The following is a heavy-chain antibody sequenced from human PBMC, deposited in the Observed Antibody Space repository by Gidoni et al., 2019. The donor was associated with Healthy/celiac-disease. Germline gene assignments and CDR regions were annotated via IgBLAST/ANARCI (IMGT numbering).Heavy chain of an antibody. CDR1: GGSISSGGYY. V-gene: IGHV4-31*03. CDR3: AREGTSGSYSPLGIDY. Sequence: QVQLQESGPGLVKPSQTLSLTCTVSGGSISSGGYYWSCIRQHPGKGLEWIGYIYYSGSTYYNPSLKSRVTISVDTSKNQFSLKLSSVTAADTAVYYCAREGTSGSYSPLGIDYWGQGTLVTVSS. D-gene: IGHD1-26*01. J-gene: IGHJ4*02. CDR2: IYYSGST.